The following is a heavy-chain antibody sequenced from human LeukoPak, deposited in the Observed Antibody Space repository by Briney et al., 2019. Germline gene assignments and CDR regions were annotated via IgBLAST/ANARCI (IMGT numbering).Heavy chain of an antibody. J-gene: IGHJ4*02. Sequence: PSETLSLTCAVYGGSFSGYYWSWIRQPPGKGLEWIGEINRSGSTNYNPSLKSRVTISVDTSKNQFSLKLSSVTAADTAVYYCARGANCTNGVCYTVPATFDYWGQGTLVTVSS. V-gene: IGHV4-34*01. CDR1: GGSFSGYY. D-gene: IGHD2-8*01. CDR2: INRSGST. CDR3: ARGANCTNGVCYTVPATFDY.